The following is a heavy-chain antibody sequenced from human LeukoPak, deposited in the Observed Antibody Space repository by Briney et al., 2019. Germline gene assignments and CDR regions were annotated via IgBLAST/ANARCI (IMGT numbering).Heavy chain of an antibody. V-gene: IGHV1-24*01. CDR1: GYTLTELS. D-gene: IGHD5-18*01. CDR2: FDPEDGET. Sequence: GASVKVSCKVSGYTLTELSMHWVRQAPGKGLEWMGGFDPEDGETIYAQKFQGRVTMTEDTSADTAYMELSSLRSEDTAVYYCATLVDTAMVSDYWGQGTLVTVSS. CDR3: ATLVDTAMVSDY. J-gene: IGHJ4*02.